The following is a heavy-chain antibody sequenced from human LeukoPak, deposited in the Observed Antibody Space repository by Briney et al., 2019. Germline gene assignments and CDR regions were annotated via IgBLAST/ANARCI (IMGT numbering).Heavy chain of an antibody. J-gene: IGHJ6*02. CDR3: ARGPLNEYSSSSGYYYYGVDV. CDR1: GNYW. V-gene: IGHV3-74*01. Sequence: GGSLRLSCAASGNYWMHWVRQAPGKGLVWVSHINSDGRWTSYADSVKGRFTISKDNAKNSLYLQMNGLRAEDTAVYFCARGPLNEYSSSSGYYYYGVDVWGQGTTVAVSS. CDR2: INSDGRWT. D-gene: IGHD6-6*01.